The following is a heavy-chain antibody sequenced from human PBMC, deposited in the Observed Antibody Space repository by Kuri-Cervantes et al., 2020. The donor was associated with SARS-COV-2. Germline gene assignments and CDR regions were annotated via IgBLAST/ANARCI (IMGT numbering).Heavy chain of an antibody. CDR2: IIPIFGTA. J-gene: IGHJ3*02. D-gene: IGHD6-19*01. V-gene: IGHV1-69*13. CDR3: ARLAGSGWFPDAFDI. Sequence: SVKVSCKAPGGTFSSYAISWVRQAPGQGLEWMGGIIPIFGTANYAQKFQGRVTITADESTSTAYMELSSLRSEDTAVYYCARLAGSGWFPDAFDIWGQGTMVTVSS. CDR1: GGTFSSYA.